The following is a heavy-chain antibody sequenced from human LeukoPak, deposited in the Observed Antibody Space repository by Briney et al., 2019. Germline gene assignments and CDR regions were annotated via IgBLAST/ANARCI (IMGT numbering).Heavy chain of an antibody. Sequence: PGGSLRLSCAASGFTFSSYGMHWVRQAPGEGLEWVAYIYSDVINTEYADSVKGRFTVSRDNARNSLYLQMNSLRAEDTAMYYCATQRGYCSGGSCYDYWGQGTLVTVSS. CDR2: IYSDVINT. CDR3: ATQRGYCSGGSCYDY. D-gene: IGHD2-15*01. V-gene: IGHV3-33*03. CDR1: GFTFSSYG. J-gene: IGHJ4*02.